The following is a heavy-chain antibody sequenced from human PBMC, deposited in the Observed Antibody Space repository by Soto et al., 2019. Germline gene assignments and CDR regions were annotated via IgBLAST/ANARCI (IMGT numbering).Heavy chain of an antibody. V-gene: IGHV3-48*01. CDR1: GFAFSDYG. CDR2: ICGSTI. CDR3: ARDRGPMGSVDTMRGY. Sequence: EVQLVESGGGLVQPGGPLTLSCPASGFAFSDYGMMWARQAPGKGLECISFICGSTIYYADSVKGRFTISRDNAKNSLFLQMNNLGAEDTAVYYCARDRGPMGSVDTMRGYWGQGILVTVSS. D-gene: IGHD5-12*01. J-gene: IGHJ4*02.